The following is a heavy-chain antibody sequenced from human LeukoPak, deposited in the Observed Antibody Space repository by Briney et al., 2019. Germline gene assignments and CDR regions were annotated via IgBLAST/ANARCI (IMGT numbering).Heavy chain of an antibody. CDR3: ARAVWFGELFHFDY. J-gene: IGHJ4*02. CDR2: ISSSSSTI. V-gene: IGHV3-48*04. CDR1: GFTFSSYS. D-gene: IGHD3-10*01. Sequence: GGSLRLSCAASGFTFSSYSMNWVRQAPGKGLEWVSYISSSSSTIYYADSVKGRFTISRDNAKNSLYLQMNSLRAEDTAVYYCARAVWFGELFHFDYWGQGTLVTVSS.